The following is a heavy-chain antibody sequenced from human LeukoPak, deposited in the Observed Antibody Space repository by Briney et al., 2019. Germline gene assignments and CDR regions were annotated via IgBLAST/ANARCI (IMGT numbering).Heavy chain of an antibody. CDR3: ARDPVGVTPFDY. J-gene: IGHJ4*02. D-gene: IGHD3-10*01. CDR1: GFTFSAYT. Sequence: GGSLRLSCAASGFTFSAYTMNSVRQAPGKGLEWVSSISSTSSYMYYADSVQSRYTISRDNAKNSLYLQMNGLRAEDTAVYYCARDPVGVTPFDYWGQGTLVTVSS. CDR2: ISSTSSYM. V-gene: IGHV3-21*01.